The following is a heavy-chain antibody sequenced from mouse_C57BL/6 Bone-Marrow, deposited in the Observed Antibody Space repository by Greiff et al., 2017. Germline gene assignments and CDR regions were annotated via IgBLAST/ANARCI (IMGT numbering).Heavy chain of an antibody. CDR3: ASTVVARGDY. Sequence: QVQLQQSGAELVKPGASVKLSCKASGYTFTSYWMQWVKQRPGQGLEWIGEIDPSDSYTNYNQKFKGKATLTVDTSSSTAYMQLSSRTSEDSAVYYCASTVVARGDYWGQGTTLTVSS. D-gene: IGHD1-1*01. V-gene: IGHV1-50*01. CDR2: IDPSDSYT. CDR1: GYTFTSYW. J-gene: IGHJ2*01.